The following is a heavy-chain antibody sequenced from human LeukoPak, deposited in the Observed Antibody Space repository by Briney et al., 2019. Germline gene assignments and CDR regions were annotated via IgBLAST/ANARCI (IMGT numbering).Heavy chain of an antibody. CDR1: GFTFSDYY. Sequence: GGSLRLSCAASGFTFSDYYVTWIRQAPGKGLEWVSYISDSSTYTNYADSVKGRFTISRDHARSSLYLQMNSLRVEDTAMYYCARAGDTMVTTGNLDYWGQGTLVTVSS. J-gene: IGHJ4*02. CDR3: ARAGDTMVTTGNLDY. V-gene: IGHV3-11*05. D-gene: IGHD4-17*01. CDR2: ISDSSTYT.